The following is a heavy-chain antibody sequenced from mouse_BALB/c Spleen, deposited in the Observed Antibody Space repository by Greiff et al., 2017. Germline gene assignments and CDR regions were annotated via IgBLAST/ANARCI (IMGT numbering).Heavy chain of an antibody. CDR3: AREGVLWYAY. D-gene: IGHD1-1*01. Sequence: VMLVESGAELAKPGASVKMSCKASGYTFTSYWMHWVKQRPGQGLEWIGYINPSTGYTEYNQKFKDKATLTADKSSSTAYMQLSSLTSEDSAVYYCAREGVLWYAYWGQGTLVTVSA. J-gene: IGHJ3*01. V-gene: IGHV1-7*01. CDR2: INPSTGYT. CDR1: GYTFTSYW.